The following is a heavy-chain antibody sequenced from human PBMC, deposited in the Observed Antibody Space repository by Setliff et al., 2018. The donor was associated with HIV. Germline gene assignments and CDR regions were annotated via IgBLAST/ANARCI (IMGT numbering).Heavy chain of an antibody. V-gene: IGHV1-69*13. D-gene: IGHD4-17*01. J-gene: IGHJ6*03. Sequence: SVKVSCKASGGTFSSYGVNWVRQAPGQGLEWMGGIFPFFGSANYAQKLQGRVTITADVSTSTIYMELSSLTSEDTAVYYCARGADGDYRYYMDVWGRGTTVTVSS. CDR3: ARGADGDYRYYMDV. CDR1: GGTFSSYG. CDR2: IFPFFGSA.